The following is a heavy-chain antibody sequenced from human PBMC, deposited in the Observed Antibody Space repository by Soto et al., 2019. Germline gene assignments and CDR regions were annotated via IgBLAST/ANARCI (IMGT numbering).Heavy chain of an antibody. D-gene: IGHD3-22*01. CDR1: GFTFSDYG. V-gene: IGHV3-23*01. J-gene: IGHJ4*02. Sequence: GGSLRLSCAASGFTFSDYGMSWVRQAPGKGLEGVAVVSGSGGSTSYADSVKGRFTISRDNAKNTLYLQMNSLRADDTAVYYWAKVGGYFHSSGYPNYWGQGALVTVSS. CDR3: AKVGGYFHSSGYPNY. CDR2: VSGSGGST.